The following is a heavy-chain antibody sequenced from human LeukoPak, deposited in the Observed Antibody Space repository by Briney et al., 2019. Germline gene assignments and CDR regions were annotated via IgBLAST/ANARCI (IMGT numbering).Heavy chain of an antibody. J-gene: IGHJ4*02. CDR2: IKQDGSEK. D-gene: IGHD3-10*01. V-gene: IGHV3-7*03. CDR3: ARNKYGSGSYRAVDY. CDR1: GFTFSSYW. Sequence: GGSLRLSCAASGFTFSSYWMSWVRQGPGKGLEWVANIKQDGSEKYYVDSVKGRFTISGDNAKNSLYLQMNSLRAEDTAVYYCARNKYGSGSYRAVDYWGQGTLVTVSS.